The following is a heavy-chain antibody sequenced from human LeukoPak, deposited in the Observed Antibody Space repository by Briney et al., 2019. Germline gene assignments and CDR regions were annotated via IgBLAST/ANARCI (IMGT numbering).Heavy chain of an antibody. Sequence: GGSLRLSCAASGFTFRNYAMSWVRQAPGKGLEWVSAISGSGGSTYYADSVKGRFTISRDNSKNTLYLQMNNLRAEDTAVYYCAKDTYSGSYYDYWGQGTLVTVSS. V-gene: IGHV3-23*01. J-gene: IGHJ4*02. CDR3: AKDTYSGSYYDY. CDR2: ISGSGGST. D-gene: IGHD1-26*01. CDR1: GFTFRNYA.